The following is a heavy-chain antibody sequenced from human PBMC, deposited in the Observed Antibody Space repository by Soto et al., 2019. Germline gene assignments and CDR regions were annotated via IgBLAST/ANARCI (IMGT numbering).Heavy chain of an antibody. CDR2: IHYGGST. CDR3: ARGPRGSGSYNPIDY. J-gene: IGHJ4*02. Sequence: PSETLSLTCTVSGGSISSSSYYWGWIRQPPGKGLEWVGSIHYGGSTYYNPSLKSRVTISVDTSKNQFSLKLSSVTAADTAVYYCARGPRGSGSYNPIDYWGQGTLVTVSS. V-gene: IGHV4-39*01. CDR1: GGSISSSSYY. D-gene: IGHD3-10*01.